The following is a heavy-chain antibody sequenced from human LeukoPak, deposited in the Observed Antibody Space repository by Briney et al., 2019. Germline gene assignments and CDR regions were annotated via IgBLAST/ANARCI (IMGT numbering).Heavy chain of an antibody. D-gene: IGHD3-22*01. V-gene: IGHV1-2*02. CDR3: ARACYYDSSGYYHDWFDP. J-gene: IGHJ5*02. Sequence: ASVTVSCKASRYTFTGYYMHWVRQAPGQGLEWMGWINPNSGGTNYAQKFQGRVTMTRDTSISTAYMELSRLRSDDTAVYYCARACYYDSSGYYHDWFDPWGQGTLVTVSS. CDR1: RYTFTGYY. CDR2: INPNSGGT.